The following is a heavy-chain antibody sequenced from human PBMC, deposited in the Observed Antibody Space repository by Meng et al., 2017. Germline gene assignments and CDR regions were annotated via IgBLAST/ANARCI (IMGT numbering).Heavy chain of an antibody. D-gene: IGHD3-16*01. CDR3: ARTRGDYYFDY. V-gene: IGHV4-61*01. Sequence: QRQLQESVPALVRPSATLSLTCTVSGDSVTVGSHYWSWIRQPPGKGLEWIGYIDYGGSTSYNPSLRSRVTISVDTSNNQFSLKLSSVTAADTAVFYCARTRGDYYFDYWGQGTLVTVSS. J-gene: IGHJ4*02. CDR2: IDYGGST. CDR1: GDSVTVGSHY.